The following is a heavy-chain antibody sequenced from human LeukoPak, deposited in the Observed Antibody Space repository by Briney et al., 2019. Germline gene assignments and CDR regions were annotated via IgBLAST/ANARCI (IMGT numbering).Heavy chain of an antibody. D-gene: IGHD2-21*02. CDR3: ARSSLVTARGSLFQH. Sequence: SETLSLTCAVYGGSFSGYYWSWIRQPPGKGLEWIGEINHSGSTNYNPSLKSRVTISVDTSNNQFSLKLSSVTAADTAVYYCARSSLVTARGSLFQHWGQGTLVTVSS. J-gene: IGHJ1*01. CDR1: GGSFSGYY. CDR2: INHSGST. V-gene: IGHV4-34*01.